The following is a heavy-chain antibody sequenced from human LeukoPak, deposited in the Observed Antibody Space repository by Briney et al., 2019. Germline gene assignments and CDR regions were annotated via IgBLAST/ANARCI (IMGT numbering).Heavy chain of an antibody. Sequence: PGGSLRLSCAASGFTFSSYAMSWVRQAPGKGLEWVSAISGSGGSTYYADSVKGRFTISRDNSKNTLYLQMNSLRAEDTAVYYCAKNGDIVVVPAAPRLGFGVYYFDYWGQGTLVTVSS. CDR1: GFTFSSYA. D-gene: IGHD2-2*01. CDR3: AKNGDIVVVPAAPRLGFGVYYFDY. CDR2: ISGSGGST. V-gene: IGHV3-23*01. J-gene: IGHJ4*02.